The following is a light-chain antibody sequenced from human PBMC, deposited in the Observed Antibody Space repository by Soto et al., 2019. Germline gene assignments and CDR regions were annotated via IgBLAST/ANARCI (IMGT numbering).Light chain of an antibody. Sequence: EILFTQSPGTLSVSPGERATLSCRASQSVSSNLAWYQQKPGQAPRLIIYSASSRANGIPDKFGGSGSRTDFTLTISSLEPEDFAVYYCQQRNTWPPITFGQGTRLEIK. CDR1: QSVSSN. V-gene: IGKV3-11*01. CDR2: SAS. CDR3: QQRNTWPPIT. J-gene: IGKJ5*01.